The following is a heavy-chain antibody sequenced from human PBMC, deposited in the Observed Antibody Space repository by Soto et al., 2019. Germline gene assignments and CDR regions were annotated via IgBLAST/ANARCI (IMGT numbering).Heavy chain of an antibody. CDR3: ARGPWSIAVADYYYYGMDV. CDR2: TYYRSKWYN. Sequence: SQTLSLTCAISVDIVSSNSAAWNCIRQSPSRGLEWLGRTYYRSKWYNDYAVSVKSRITINPDTSKNQFSLQLNSVTPEDTAVYYCARGPWSIAVADYYYYGMDVWGQGTTVTVSS. J-gene: IGHJ6*02. V-gene: IGHV6-1*01. D-gene: IGHD6-19*01. CDR1: VDIVSSNSAA.